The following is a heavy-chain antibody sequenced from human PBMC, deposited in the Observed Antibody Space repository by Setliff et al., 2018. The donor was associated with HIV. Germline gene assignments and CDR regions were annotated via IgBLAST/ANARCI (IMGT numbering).Heavy chain of an antibody. CDR1: GFSFSTHV. CDR2: ITSDGSVK. V-gene: IGHV3-48*03. CDR3: TAGHYGPNP. J-gene: IGHJ5*02. Sequence: PGGSLRLSCTASGFSFSTHVMNWVRQAPGKGLEWISYITSDGSVKYYADSVKGRFTISRDNAGRSLYLQMNSLKVEDTALYYCTAGHYGPNPWGQGTPVTVSS. D-gene: IGHD3-10*01.